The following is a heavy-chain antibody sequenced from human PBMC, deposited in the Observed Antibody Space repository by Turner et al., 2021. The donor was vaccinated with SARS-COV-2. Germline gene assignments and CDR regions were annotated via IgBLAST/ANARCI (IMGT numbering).Heavy chain of an antibody. Sequence: EVQLVESGGGLVKPGGSLSLSCAASGFTFSSYSMNWVRQAPGKGLEWVSSISSSSSYIYYADSVKGRFTISRDNAKNSLYLQMNSLRAEDTAVYYCATDCSSTSSRDYWGQGTLVTVSS. V-gene: IGHV3-21*01. CDR2: ISSSSSYI. CDR3: ATDCSSTSSRDY. J-gene: IGHJ4*02. D-gene: IGHD2-2*01. CDR1: GFTFSSYS.